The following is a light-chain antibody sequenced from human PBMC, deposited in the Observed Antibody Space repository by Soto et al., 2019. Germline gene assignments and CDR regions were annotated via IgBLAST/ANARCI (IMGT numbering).Light chain of an antibody. CDR2: DXS. J-gene: IGKJ5*01. V-gene: IGKV1-33*01. CDR1: QDTNIY. Sequence: IHITQSPASLFASLGDRVTIPXQATQDTNIYLNWYQQKPGXAPKXXXGDXSNLEIGGPSRLSGSGSGTHFTFPISCLQTEYVGTYYCQQYEIPTSPFGRGTRLEIK. CDR3: QQYEIPTSP.